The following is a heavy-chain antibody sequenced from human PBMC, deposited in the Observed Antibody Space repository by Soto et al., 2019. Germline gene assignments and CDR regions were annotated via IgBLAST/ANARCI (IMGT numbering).Heavy chain of an antibody. CDR1: GGSISSYY. D-gene: IGHD3-16*01. CDR3: ARAKLLVWGSYLWRIGYYFTY. Sequence: PSETLSLTCTVSGGSISSYYWSWIRQPPGKGLEWIGYIYYSGSTNYNPSLKSRVTISVDTSKNQFSLKLSSVTAADTAVYYCARAKLLVWGSYLWRIGYYFTYWGRETLVTVSS. CDR2: IYYSGST. V-gene: IGHV4-59*01. J-gene: IGHJ4*02.